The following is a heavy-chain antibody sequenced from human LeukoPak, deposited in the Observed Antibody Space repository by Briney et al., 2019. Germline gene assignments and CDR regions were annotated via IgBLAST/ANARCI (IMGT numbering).Heavy chain of an antibody. D-gene: IGHD5-18*01. CDR2: ISYDGSNK. CDR3: TRSLSHTAMAVLY. J-gene: IGHJ4*02. CDR1: GFTFSTYN. V-gene: IGHV3-30*14. Sequence: PGGSLRLSCAASGFTFSTYNIHWVRQAPGKGLEWVAVISYDGSNKWYADSVKGRFTISRDNSKNTVYLQMNSLRAEDTAVYYCTRSLSHTAMAVLYWGQGTLVTVSS.